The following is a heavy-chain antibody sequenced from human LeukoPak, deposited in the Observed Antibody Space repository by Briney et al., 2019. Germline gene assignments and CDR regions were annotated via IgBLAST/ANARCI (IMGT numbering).Heavy chain of an antibody. CDR1: GFTFSSYA. Sequence: GGSLRLSCAASGFTFSSYAMHWVRQAPGKGLEWVAVISYDGSNKYYADSVKGRFTISRDNSKNTLYLQMNSLRAEDTAVYYCAKIAARDTGEGYWGQGTLVTVSS. D-gene: IGHD6-6*01. V-gene: IGHV3-30-3*02. CDR3: AKIAARDTGEGY. CDR2: ISYDGSNK. J-gene: IGHJ4*02.